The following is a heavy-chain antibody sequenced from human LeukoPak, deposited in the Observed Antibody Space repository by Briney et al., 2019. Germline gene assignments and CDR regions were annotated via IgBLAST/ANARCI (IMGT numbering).Heavy chain of an antibody. D-gene: IGHD4-17*01. J-gene: IGHJ4*02. CDR1: GFTFNTYT. V-gene: IGHV3-21*04. Sequence: GGSLRLSCAASGFTFNTYTMNWVRQAPGKGLEWVSSISSGTSYIYYADSVKGRFTISRDNAKNSLYLQMNSLRAEDTAVYYCAHHYGDYPYNFDYWGQGTLVTVSS. CDR3: AHHYGDYPYNFDY. CDR2: ISSGTSYI.